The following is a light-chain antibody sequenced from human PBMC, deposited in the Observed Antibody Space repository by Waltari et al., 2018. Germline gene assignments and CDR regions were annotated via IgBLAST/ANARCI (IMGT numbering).Light chain of an antibody. CDR3: AAWDYSLNGVV. CDR1: RANIGNNV. V-gene: IGLV1-36*01. Sequence: QSLLTQPPSVSEAPGQRVTISCSGSRANIGNNVLNWYQQLPGKPPKLLIYYDDLLPSGVSDRFSGTKSGASASLAISWLQSEDEADYYCAAWDYSLNGVVFGGGTKLTVL. J-gene: IGLJ3*02. CDR2: YDD.